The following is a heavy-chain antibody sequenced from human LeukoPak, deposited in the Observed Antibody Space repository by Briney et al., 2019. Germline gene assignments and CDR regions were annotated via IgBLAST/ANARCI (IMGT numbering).Heavy chain of an antibody. J-gene: IGHJ4*02. CDR3: ARVRTRGALDY. D-gene: IGHD1-26*01. CDR1: GGSFSGYY. V-gene: IGHV4-34*01. CDR2: INHSGST. Sequence: SETLSLTCAVYGGSFSGYYWSWIRQPPGKGLEWIGEINHSGSTNYNPFLKSRVTISVDTSKNQFSLKLSSVTAADTAVYYCARVRTRGALDYWGQGTLVTVSS.